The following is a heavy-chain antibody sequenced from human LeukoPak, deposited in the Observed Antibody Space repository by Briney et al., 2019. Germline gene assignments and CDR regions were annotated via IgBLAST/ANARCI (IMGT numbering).Heavy chain of an antibody. J-gene: IGHJ4*02. CDR3: ARAQYASGSFFDY. Sequence: SLTCTVSGGSISTHYWSWIRQPPGKGLEWIGYIYYTGSTNYNPSLKSRVTMAIDTSKNQFSLELTFVSAADTAVYYCARAQYASGSFFDYWGQGTLATVSS. CDR2: IYYTGST. V-gene: IGHV4-59*11. D-gene: IGHD3-10*01. CDR1: GGSISTHY.